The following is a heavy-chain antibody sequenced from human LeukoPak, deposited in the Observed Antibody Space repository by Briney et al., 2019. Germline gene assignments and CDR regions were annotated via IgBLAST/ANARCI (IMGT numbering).Heavy chain of an antibody. CDR3: ARDGRYSSGWYEEDY. CDR1: GFTFDDYG. D-gene: IGHD6-19*01. J-gene: IGHJ4*02. CDR2: IKQDGSEK. V-gene: IGHV3-7*01. Sequence: PGGSLRLSCAASGFTFDDYGMSWVRQAPGKGLEWVANIKQDGSEKYYVDSVKGRFTISRDNAKNSLYLQMNSLRAEDTAVYYCARDGRYSSGWYEEDYWGQGTLVTVSS.